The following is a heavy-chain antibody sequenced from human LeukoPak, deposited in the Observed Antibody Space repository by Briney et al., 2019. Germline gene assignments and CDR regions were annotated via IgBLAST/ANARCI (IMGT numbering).Heavy chain of an antibody. CDR2: IYSGGST. Sequence: GGSLRLSCAASGFTFDDYGLSWVRQAPGKGLEWVSVIYSGGSTYYADSVKGRFTIPRDNSKNTLYLQMNSLRAEDTAVYYCARDPSYYDSSGTWGQGTLVTVSS. CDR3: ARDPSYYDSSGT. J-gene: IGHJ5*02. CDR1: GFTFDDYG. D-gene: IGHD3-22*01. V-gene: IGHV3-66*01.